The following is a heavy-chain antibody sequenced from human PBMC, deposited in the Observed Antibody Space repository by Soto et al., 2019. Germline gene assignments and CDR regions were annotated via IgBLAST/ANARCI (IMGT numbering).Heavy chain of an antibody. J-gene: IGHJ4*02. V-gene: IGHV1-8*01. D-gene: IGHD3-3*01. CDR1: GYTFTSYD. CDR3: AIGSSQYYDCWSGYYSYCSGSYTFDY. CDR2: MNPNSGNT. Sequence: QVQLVQSGAEVKKPGASVKVSCKASGYTFTSYDINWVRQATGQGLEWMGWMNPNSGNTGYAQKFQGRVTMTRNTSISTNYMELSSLRSEDTAVYYCAIGSSQYYDCWSGYYSYCSGSYTFDYWGQGTLVPVSS.